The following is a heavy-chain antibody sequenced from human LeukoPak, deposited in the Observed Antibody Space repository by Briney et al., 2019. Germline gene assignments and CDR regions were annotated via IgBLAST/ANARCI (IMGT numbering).Heavy chain of an antibody. J-gene: IGHJ4*02. D-gene: IGHD6-6*01. V-gene: IGHV3-23*01. CDR2: ISGSGGST. Sequence: PPSETLSLTCAVSGGSISSGGYSWSWVRQAPGKGLEWVSAISGSGGSTYYADSVKGRFTISRDNSKNTLYMQMNSLRAEDTAVYYCAKEGIAARDFDYWGQGTLVTVSS. CDR3: AKEGIAARDFDY. CDR1: GGSISSGGYS.